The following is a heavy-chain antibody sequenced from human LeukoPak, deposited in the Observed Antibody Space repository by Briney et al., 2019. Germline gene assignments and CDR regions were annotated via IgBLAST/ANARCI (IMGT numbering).Heavy chain of an antibody. CDR2: IRSKANSYAT. CDR3: TRHGRDTAMVYYFDY. D-gene: IGHD5-18*01. CDR1: GFTFSGSA. Sequence: GGSLRLSCAASGFTFSGSAMHWARQASGKGLEWVGRIRSKANSYATAYAASVKGRFTISRDDSKNTAYLQMNSLKTEDTAVYYCTRHGRDTAMVYYFDYWGQGTLVTVSS. V-gene: IGHV3-73*01. J-gene: IGHJ4*02.